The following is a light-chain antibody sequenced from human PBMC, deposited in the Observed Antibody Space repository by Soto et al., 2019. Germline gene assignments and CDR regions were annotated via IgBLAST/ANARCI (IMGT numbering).Light chain of an antibody. CDR2: TAS. V-gene: IGKV1-27*01. J-gene: IGKJ4*01. CDR3: QKYNIAPVT. Sequence: DIQMTQSPSSLSASVGDRVTVTCRASQDISDYLAWYQLKPGKVPKLLIHTASTLQSGVPSRFSGSGSGTDLTLTISILQPEDVATYYCQKYNIAPVTFSGGTNVYI. CDR1: QDISDY.